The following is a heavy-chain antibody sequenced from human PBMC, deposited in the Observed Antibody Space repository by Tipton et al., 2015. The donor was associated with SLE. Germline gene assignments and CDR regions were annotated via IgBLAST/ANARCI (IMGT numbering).Heavy chain of an antibody. CDR2: IYHSGST. CDR3: ARRWLVLYYYYGMDV. V-gene: IGHV4-4*02. Sequence: TLSLTCAVSGGSISSSNWWSWVRQPPGKGLEWIGEIYHSGSTNYNPSLKSRVTISVDKSKNQFSLKLSSVTAADTAVYYCARRWLVLYYYYGMDVWGQGTTVTVSS. J-gene: IGHJ6*02. CDR1: GGSISSSNW. D-gene: IGHD6-19*01.